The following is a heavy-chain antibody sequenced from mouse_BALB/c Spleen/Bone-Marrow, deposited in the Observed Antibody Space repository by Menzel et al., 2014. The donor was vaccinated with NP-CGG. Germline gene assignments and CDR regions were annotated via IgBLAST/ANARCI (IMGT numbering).Heavy chain of an antibody. V-gene: IGHV14-1*02. CDR3: ARGAWARGYFDY. CDR2: IDPEKGNT. CDR1: GFNIKDYY. D-gene: IGHD4-1*01. Sequence: VQLKESGAELVRPGALVKLSCKASGFNIKDYYLHWVKQGPEQGLEWIGWIDPEKGNTKYDPKFQGKASIIADTSSNTAYLQLCSLTSEDTAVYYCARGAWARGYFDYWGQGTTLTVSS. J-gene: IGHJ2*01.